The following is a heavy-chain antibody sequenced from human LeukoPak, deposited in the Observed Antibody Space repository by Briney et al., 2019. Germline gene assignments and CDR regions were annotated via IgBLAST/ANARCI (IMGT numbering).Heavy chain of an antibody. J-gene: IGHJ4*02. D-gene: IGHD1-14*01. V-gene: IGHV3-48*01. CDR2: ISSCSSTI. Sequence: GGSLRLSCAASGFAFSTYSMNWVRQSPGKGLEWLSYISSCSSTIYYADSVKGRFTISRDNAKNSLYLQMNSLRAEDTAVYYCATQTVAGGYWGQGTLVTVSS. CDR3: ATQTVAGGY. CDR1: GFAFSTYS.